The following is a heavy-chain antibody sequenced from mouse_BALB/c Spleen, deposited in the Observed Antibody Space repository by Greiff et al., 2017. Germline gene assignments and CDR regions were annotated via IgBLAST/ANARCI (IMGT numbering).Heavy chain of an antibody. J-gene: IGHJ2*01. CDR1: GYSFTSYW. D-gene: IGHD1-1*01. Sequence: VQLQQSGTVLARPGASVKMSCKASGYSFTSYWMHWVKQRPGQGLEWIGAIYPGNSDTSYNQKFKGKAKLTAVTSASTAYMELSSLTNEDSAVYYCTITTVVATDFDYWGQGTTLTVSS. CDR3: TITTVVATDFDY. CDR2: IYPGNSDT. V-gene: IGHV1-5*01.